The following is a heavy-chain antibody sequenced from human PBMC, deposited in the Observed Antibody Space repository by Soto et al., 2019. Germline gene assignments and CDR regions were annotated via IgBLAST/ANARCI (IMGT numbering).Heavy chain of an antibody. J-gene: IGHJ6*02. D-gene: IGHD2-15*01. Sequence: SQTLSLTCTVSGGSISSYYWSWIRQPPGKGLEWIGYIYYSGSTNYNPSLKSRVTISVDTSKNQFSLKLSSVTAADTAVYYCARDQRLRVGYYYGMDVWGQGTTVTVSS. CDR3: ARDQRLRVGYYYGMDV. CDR1: GGSISSYY. CDR2: IYYSGST. V-gene: IGHV4-59*01.